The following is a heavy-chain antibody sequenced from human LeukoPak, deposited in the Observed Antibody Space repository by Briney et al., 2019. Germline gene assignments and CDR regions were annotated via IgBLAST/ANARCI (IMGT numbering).Heavy chain of an antibody. Sequence: PSETLSLTCTVSGGSVSSGSYYWSWIRQPPGKGLEWIRYIYYSGSTNYNPSLKSRVTISVDTSKNQFSLKLSSVTAADTAVYYCARAVVYYDSSGYYYYYGMDVWGQGTTVTVSS. CDR3: ARAVVYYDSSGYYYYYGMDV. CDR2: IYYSGST. CDR1: GGSVSSGSYY. D-gene: IGHD3-22*01. J-gene: IGHJ6*02. V-gene: IGHV4-61*01.